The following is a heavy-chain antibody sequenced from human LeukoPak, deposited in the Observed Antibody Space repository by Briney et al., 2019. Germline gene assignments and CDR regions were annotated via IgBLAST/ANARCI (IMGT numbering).Heavy chain of an antibody. CDR2: IKQHGSEK. J-gene: IGHJ6*03. Sequence: GGSLRLSCAASGFTFSSYWMSWVRQAPGKGLEWVANIKQHGSEKYYVDSVKGRFTISRDNAKNSLYLQMNSLRAEDTAVYYCARALGYQLLPGYFYYMVVWGKGTTVTVSS. D-gene: IGHD2-2*01. CDR3: ARALGYQLLPGYFYYMVV. CDR1: GFTFSSYW. V-gene: IGHV3-7*01.